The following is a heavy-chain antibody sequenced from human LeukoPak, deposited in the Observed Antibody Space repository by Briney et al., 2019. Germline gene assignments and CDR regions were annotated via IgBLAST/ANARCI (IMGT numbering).Heavy chain of an antibody. V-gene: IGHV4-59*01. Sequence: PSETLSLTCTVSGGSISSYYWSWIRQPPGKGLEWIGYIYYSGSTNYNPSLKSRVTISVDTSKNQFSLKLSSVTAADTAVYYCARVRGRYYDSSGYWAFDYWGQGTLVTVSS. CDR2: IYYSGST. J-gene: IGHJ4*02. CDR3: ARVRGRYYDSSGYWAFDY. CDR1: GGSISSYY. D-gene: IGHD3-22*01.